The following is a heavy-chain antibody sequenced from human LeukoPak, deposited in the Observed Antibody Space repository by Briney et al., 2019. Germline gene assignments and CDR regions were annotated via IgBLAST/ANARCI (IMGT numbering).Heavy chain of an antibody. CDR2: IYHSGST. V-gene: IGHV4-30-4*08. J-gene: IGHJ4*02. D-gene: IGHD5-18*01. Sequence: SQTLSHTCTVSGGSISSGDYYWSWIRQPPGKGLEWIGYIYHSGSTYYNPSPTSRVTISVDTSKNQFSLKLSSVTAADTAVYYCARDGGYSYGSPFDYWGQGTLVTVSS. CDR3: ARDGGYSYGSPFDY. CDR1: GGSISSGDYY.